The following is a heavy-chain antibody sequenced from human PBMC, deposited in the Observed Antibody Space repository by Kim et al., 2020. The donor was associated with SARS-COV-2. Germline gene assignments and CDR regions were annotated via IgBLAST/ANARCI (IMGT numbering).Heavy chain of an antibody. CDR3: ARGSRYDSSGYYSGSDY. J-gene: IGHJ4*02. CDR2: IKQDGSEK. CDR1: GFTFSSYW. D-gene: IGHD3-22*01. Sequence: GGSLRLSCAASGFTFSSYWMSWVRQAPGKGLEWVANIKQDGSEKYYVDSVKGRFTISRDNAKNSLYLQMNSLRAEDTAVYYCARGSRYDSSGYYSGSDYWGQGTLVTVSS. V-gene: IGHV3-7*03.